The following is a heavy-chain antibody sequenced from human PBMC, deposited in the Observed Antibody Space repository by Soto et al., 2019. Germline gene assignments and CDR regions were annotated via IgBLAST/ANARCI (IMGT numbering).Heavy chain of an antibody. D-gene: IGHD2-8*02. CDR2: ILVGGST. CDR1: GFTCSSYD. J-gene: IGHJ3*02. CDR3: AKATATGGGAFDI. V-gene: IGHV3-23*01. Sequence: LRLSCAASGFTCSSYDMSWVRQAPGKGLEWVSTILVGGSTHYPDSVKGRFTISRDNSKNTVFLQMNSLTAGDTAVYYCAKATATGGGAFDICGQGTMVTVSS.